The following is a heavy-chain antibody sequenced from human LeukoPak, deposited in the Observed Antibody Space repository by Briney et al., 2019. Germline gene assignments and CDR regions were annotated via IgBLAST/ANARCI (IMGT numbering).Heavy chain of an antibody. D-gene: IGHD3-3*01. CDR3: ARVYDSWSGHSSLFDY. J-gene: IGHJ4*02. CDR1: GYTFSNYE. CDR2: MNPNSGNT. V-gene: IGHV1-8*03. Sequence: ASVKVSCEASGYTFSNYEINWVRQATGQGLEWMGWMNPNSGNTGYAQKFQGRVTITRDTSISTAYMELSSLRSEDTAVYSCARVYDSWSGHSSLFDYWGQGTLVTVSS.